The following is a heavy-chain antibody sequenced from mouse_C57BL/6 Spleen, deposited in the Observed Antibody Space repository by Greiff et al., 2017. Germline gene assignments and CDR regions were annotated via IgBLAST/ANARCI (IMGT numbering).Heavy chain of an antibody. V-gene: IGHV1-81*01. D-gene: IGHD2-14*01. CDR1: GYTFTSYG. Sequence: QVQLQQSGAELARPGASVKLSCKASGYTFTSYGISWVKQRPGQGLEWIGEIYPRSGNTYYNEKFKGKATLTADKSSSTAYMELRSLTSEDSAVYFCAREGYDTWFAYWGQGTLVTVSA. CDR2: IYPRSGNT. CDR3: AREGYDTWFAY. J-gene: IGHJ3*01.